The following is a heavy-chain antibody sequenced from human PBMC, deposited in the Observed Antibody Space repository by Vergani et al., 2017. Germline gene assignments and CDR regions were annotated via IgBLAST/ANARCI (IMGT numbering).Heavy chain of an antibody. CDR1: GFTFSSYA. V-gene: IGHV3-30-3*01. CDR3: ARDTRTAERRAFDI. D-gene: IGHD2-2*01. CDR2: ISYDGSNK. J-gene: IGHJ3*02. Sequence: QVQLVESGGGVVQPGRSLRLSCAASGFTFSSYAMHWVRQAPGKGLEWVAVISYDGSNKYYADSVKGRFTLSRDNSKNTLYLQMNSLRAEDTAVYYCARDTRTAERRAFDIWGQGTMVTVSS.